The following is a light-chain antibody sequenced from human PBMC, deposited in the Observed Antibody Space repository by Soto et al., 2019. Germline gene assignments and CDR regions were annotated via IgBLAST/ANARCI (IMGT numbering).Light chain of an antibody. Sequence: EFVLTQSPGTLSLSPGERANLSGRASQSVSSSYLAWYQQKPGQAPRLLIYGASSRATGIPDRFSGSGSETDFTLTISRLEPEDFAVYYCQQYASPPQTFGQGTRWIS. CDR1: QSVSSSY. CDR3: QQYASPPQT. CDR2: GAS. V-gene: IGKV3-20*01. J-gene: IGKJ1*01.